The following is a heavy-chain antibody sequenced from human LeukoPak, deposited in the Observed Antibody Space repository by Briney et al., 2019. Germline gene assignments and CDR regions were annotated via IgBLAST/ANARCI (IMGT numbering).Heavy chain of an antibody. CDR2: MHHSGST. V-gene: IGHV4-39*07. CDR3: ARGLSSGYRFDC. CDR1: GGSISSSSYY. D-gene: IGHD3-22*01. Sequence: SETLSLTCTVSGGSISSSSYYWGWIRQPPGKGLEWIGSMHHSGSTYYSPSLKSRVTMSVDTSRNQFSLKLSSVTVADTAVYYCARGLSSGYRFDCWGQGTLVTVSS. J-gene: IGHJ4*02.